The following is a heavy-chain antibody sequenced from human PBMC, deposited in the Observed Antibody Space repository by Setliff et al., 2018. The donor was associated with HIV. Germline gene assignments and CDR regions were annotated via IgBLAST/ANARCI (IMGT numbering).Heavy chain of an antibody. CDR1: GYTFTSYY. CDR3: ARDCSSTSCPGSFNYYYYYYYMDV. D-gene: IGHD2-2*01. V-gene: IGHV1-46*03. J-gene: IGHJ6*03. Sequence: ASVKVSCKASGYTFTSYYMHWVRQAPGQGLEWMGTINPSGGSTSYAQKFQGRVTMTRGTSTSTVYMELSSLRSEDTAVYYCARDCSSTSCPGSFNYYYYYYYMDVWGKGTTVTVSS. CDR2: INPSGGST.